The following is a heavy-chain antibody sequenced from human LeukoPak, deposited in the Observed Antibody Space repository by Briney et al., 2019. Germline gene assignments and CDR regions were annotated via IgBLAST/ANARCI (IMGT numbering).Heavy chain of an antibody. J-gene: IGHJ4*02. V-gene: IGHV1-24*01. Sequence: ASVKVSCKVSGYTLTELSMHWVRQAPGKGLEWMGGFDPEDGETIYAQKFQGRVTMTEDTSTDTAYMELSSLRSEDTAVYYCATVSYEYQLPSLWGQGTLVTVSS. CDR3: ATVSYEYQLPSL. CDR1: GYTLTELS. CDR2: FDPEDGET. D-gene: IGHD2-2*01.